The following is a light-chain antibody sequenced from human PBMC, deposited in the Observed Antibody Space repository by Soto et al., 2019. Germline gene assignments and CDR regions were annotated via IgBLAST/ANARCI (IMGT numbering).Light chain of an antibody. CDR1: SSDVGAYDY. CDR3: SSYTTSSTLPYV. J-gene: IGLJ1*01. CDR2: DVN. V-gene: IGLV2-14*03. Sequence: QSVLTQPASVSGSPGQSITISCTGTSSDVGAYDYVSWYQHHPGKAPKLMIFDVNNRPSGVSNRFSGSKSGNTASLTIPGLQAEDEADYFCSSYTTSSTLPYVFGTGTKVTVL.